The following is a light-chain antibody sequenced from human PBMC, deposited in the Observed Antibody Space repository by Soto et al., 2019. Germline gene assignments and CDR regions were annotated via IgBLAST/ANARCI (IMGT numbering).Light chain of an antibody. V-gene: IGLV1-47*01. CDR2: RNN. CDR1: SSNIGSAY. Sequence: QSVLTQPPSASGTPGQTVTISCSGSSSNIGSAYIYWYQHLPGTAPKLLIYRNNQRPSGVPDRFSASKSGTSASLAISGLRSEDDPDYYCAAWDDSLVVFGGGTKLTVL. CDR3: AAWDDSLVV. J-gene: IGLJ2*01.